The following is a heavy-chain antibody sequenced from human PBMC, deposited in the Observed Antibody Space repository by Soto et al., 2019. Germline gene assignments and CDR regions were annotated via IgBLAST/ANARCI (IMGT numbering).Heavy chain of an antibody. D-gene: IGHD2-21*01. Sequence: ASVKVSCKASGYTFTTYSMHWVRQAPGQGLEWMGVINPSGGSTNYAQKFQGRVTMTKNTLYLQMNSLRAEDTAVYYCAKDLWGPWGQGTLVTVSS. V-gene: IGHV1-46*01. CDR3: AKDLWGP. CDR2: INPSGGST. J-gene: IGHJ5*02. CDR1: GYTFTTYS.